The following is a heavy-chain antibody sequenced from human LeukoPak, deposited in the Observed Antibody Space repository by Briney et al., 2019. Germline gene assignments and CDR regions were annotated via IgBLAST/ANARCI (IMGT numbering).Heavy chain of an antibody. J-gene: IGHJ4*02. CDR2: ISGSGGST. Sequence: GGSLRLSCAASGFTFSSYAMSWVRQAPGKGLEWVSAISGSGGSTYYADSVKGRFTISRDNSKNTLYLQMNSLRAEDTAVYYCAKPRGYYYDSSGYSRPFDYWGQGTLVTVSS. D-gene: IGHD3-22*01. CDR3: AKPRGYYYDSSGYSRPFDY. CDR1: GFTFSSYA. V-gene: IGHV3-23*01.